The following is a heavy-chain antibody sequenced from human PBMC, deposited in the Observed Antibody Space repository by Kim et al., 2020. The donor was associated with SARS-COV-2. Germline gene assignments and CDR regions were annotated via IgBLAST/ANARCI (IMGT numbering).Heavy chain of an antibody. CDR1: GFTFSTYW. CDR2: INQDGSEK. Sequence: GGSLRHSCAASGFTFSTYWMSWVRQVPGKGLEWVANINQDGSEKYYVDSVKGRFTISRDNAKKSLYLQMNSLRAEDTAVYYCARGRDYLSDWGQGTLVTV. V-gene: IGHV3-7*04. J-gene: IGHJ4*02. D-gene: IGHD5-12*01. CDR3: ARGRDYLSD.